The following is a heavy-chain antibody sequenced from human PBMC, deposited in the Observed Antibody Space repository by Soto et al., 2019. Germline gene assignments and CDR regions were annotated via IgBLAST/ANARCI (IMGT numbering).Heavy chain of an antibody. V-gene: IGHV5-51*01. D-gene: IGHD2-2*01. Sequence: PGESLKISCKGSGYSFTSYWIGWVRQMPGKGLEWMGIIYPGDSDTRYSPSFQGQVTISADKSISTAYLQWSSQKASDTAMYYCARLGEVDIVVVPAVDYYYYYGMDVWGQGTTVTVSS. CDR1: GYSFTSYW. CDR3: ARLGEVDIVVVPAVDYYYYYGMDV. J-gene: IGHJ6*02. CDR2: IYPGDSDT.